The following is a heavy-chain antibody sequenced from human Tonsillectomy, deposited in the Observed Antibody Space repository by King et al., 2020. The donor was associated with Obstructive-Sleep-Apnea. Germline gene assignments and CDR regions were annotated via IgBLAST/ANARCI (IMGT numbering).Heavy chain of an antibody. CDR1: GFTFSTYT. D-gene: IGHD3-22*01. CDR3: ASPYDSNGYYYGLGN. J-gene: IGHJ4*02. Sequence: VQLVESGGGLIQPGGSLGLSCAASGFTFSTYTMNWVRQAPGKGLEWVSYISSSSTVIYYADSVKGRFTISRDNAKNSLYLQMNSLEVEDTAVYFCASPYDSNGYYYGLGNWGQGTLVTVSS. V-gene: IGHV3-48*04. CDR2: ISSSSTVI.